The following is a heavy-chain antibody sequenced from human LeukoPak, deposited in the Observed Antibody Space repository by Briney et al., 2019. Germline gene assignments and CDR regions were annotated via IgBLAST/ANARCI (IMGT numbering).Heavy chain of an antibody. V-gene: IGHV1-18*01. Sequence: ASVKVSCKASGYTFTSYGISWVRQAPGQGLEWMGWISAYSGNANYAQKLQGRVTMTTDTSTSTAYMELRSLRSDDTAVYYCARVSYYDSSGYYYPYYYYYMDVWGKGTTVTVSS. CDR3: ARVSYYDSSGYYYPYYYYYMDV. J-gene: IGHJ6*03. CDR2: ISAYSGNA. D-gene: IGHD3-22*01. CDR1: GYTFTSYG.